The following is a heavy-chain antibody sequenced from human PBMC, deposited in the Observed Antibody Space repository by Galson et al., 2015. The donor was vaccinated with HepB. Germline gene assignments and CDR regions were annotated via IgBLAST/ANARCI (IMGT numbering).Heavy chain of an antibody. D-gene: IGHD6-19*01. V-gene: IGHV3-23*01. CDR2: ITPSGDNT. Sequence: SLRLSCAASGFTFSYYAMSWVRRAPGKGLEWISAITPSGDNTYSADSMKGRFTISRDNSRNTLSLQMNSLRAGDTAIYFCAKVFPERTDGWYRQALYYFDSWGQGTRVTVSS. J-gene: IGHJ4*02. CDR1: GFTFSYYA. CDR3: AKVFPERTDGWYRQALYYFDS.